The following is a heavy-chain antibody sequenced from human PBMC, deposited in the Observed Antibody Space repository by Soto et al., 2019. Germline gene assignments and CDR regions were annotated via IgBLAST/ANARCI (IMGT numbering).Heavy chain of an antibody. Sequence: SETLSLTCTVSGGSICSSSYYWGWIRQPPGKGLEWIGSSYDSGGTYYTPSLKSRVTISVDTSKNQFSLKLSSVTAADTAVYYCARHRSEAARPSAPDYYYYMDVWGKGTTVTVSS. D-gene: IGHD6-6*01. CDR3: ARHRSEAARPSAPDYYYYMDV. CDR1: GGSICSSSYY. CDR2: SYDSGGT. J-gene: IGHJ6*03. V-gene: IGHV4-39*01.